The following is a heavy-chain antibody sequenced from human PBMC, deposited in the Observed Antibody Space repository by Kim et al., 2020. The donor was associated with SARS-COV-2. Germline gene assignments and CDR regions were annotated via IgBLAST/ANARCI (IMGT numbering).Heavy chain of an antibody. Sequence: GGSLRLSCAASGFTFSSYAMSWVRQAPGKGLEWVSAISGSGGSTYYADSVKGRFTISRDNSKNTLYLQMNSLRAEDTAVYYCAKEDNGYSSSWWNYYYYGMDVWGQGTTVTVSS. CDR1: GFTFSSYA. J-gene: IGHJ6*02. CDR2: ISGSGGST. CDR3: AKEDNGYSSSWWNYYYYGMDV. D-gene: IGHD6-13*01. V-gene: IGHV3-23*01.